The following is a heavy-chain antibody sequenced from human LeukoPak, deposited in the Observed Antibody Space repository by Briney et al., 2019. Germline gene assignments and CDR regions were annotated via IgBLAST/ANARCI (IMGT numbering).Heavy chain of an antibody. Sequence: SETLSPTCTVSGGSISSSSYYWGWIRQPPGKGLEWIGSIYYSGSTYYNPSLKSRVTISVDTSKNQFSLKLSSVTAADTAVYYCARRVSGSGFPFDPWGQGTLVTVSS. V-gene: IGHV4-39*01. CDR1: GGSISSSSYY. CDR2: IYYSGST. CDR3: ARRVSGSGFPFDP. J-gene: IGHJ5*02. D-gene: IGHD3-22*01.